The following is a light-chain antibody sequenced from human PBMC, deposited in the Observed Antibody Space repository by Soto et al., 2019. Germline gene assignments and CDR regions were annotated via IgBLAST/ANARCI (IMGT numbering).Light chain of an antibody. CDR3: QQSYSTPST. CDR2: AAS. J-gene: IGKJ1*01. Sequence: DIQMTQSPSSLSASVGDRVTITCRASQSISSYLNWYQQKPGKAPKLLIYAASRLQSGVPSRFSGSGSGTDFTLTISSLQPEDFATYYCQQSYSTPSTFGQGTRWIS. CDR1: QSISSY. V-gene: IGKV1-39*01.